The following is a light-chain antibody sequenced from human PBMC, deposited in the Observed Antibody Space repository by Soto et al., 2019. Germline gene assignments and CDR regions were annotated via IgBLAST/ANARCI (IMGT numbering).Light chain of an antibody. CDR3: SSFSKSSTLVV. Sequence: QSALTQPASVSGSPGQSVTISCTGTSSDIGGCNHVSWYQRHPGKAPKLIISDVTNRPSGIADRFSGSKSCNTASLTITGLQDEDEEDYYCSSFSKSSTLVVFGGGTKVTVL. CDR1: SSDIGGCNH. J-gene: IGLJ2*01. CDR2: DVT. V-gene: IGLV2-14*01.